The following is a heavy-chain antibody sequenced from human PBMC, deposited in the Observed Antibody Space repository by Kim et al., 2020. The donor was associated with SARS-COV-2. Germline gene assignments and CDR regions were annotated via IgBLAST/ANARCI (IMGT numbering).Heavy chain of an antibody. CDR2: GIT. D-gene: IGHD5-12*01. Sequence: GITYYPDAGQGRFTISRDNSKNTLYLQMNNLRPEDTAVYYCAKGHVACWGQGTQVTVSS. CDR3: AKGHVAC. J-gene: IGHJ4*02. V-gene: IGHV3-23*01.